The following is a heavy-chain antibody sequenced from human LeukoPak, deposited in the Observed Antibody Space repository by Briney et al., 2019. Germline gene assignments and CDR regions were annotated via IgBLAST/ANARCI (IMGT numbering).Heavy chain of an antibody. CDR1: GFTLSSYW. CDR2: ISSDGDTT. J-gene: IGHJ4*02. CDR3: ARVLYSWNDVVDY. V-gene: IGHV3-74*01. Sequence: GGSLRLSCAASGFTLSSYWMHWVRHAPGKGRVLVSRISSDGDTTNYADSVKGRFTISRDNAKNTRYLQMNSLRAEDTAVYYCARVLYSWNDVVDYWGQGTLVTVSS. D-gene: IGHD1-20*01.